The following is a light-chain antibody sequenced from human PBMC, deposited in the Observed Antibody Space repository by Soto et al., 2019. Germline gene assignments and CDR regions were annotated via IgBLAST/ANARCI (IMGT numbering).Light chain of an antibody. J-gene: IGLJ1*01. CDR2: EVT. CDR1: SSDVGGYDH. Sequence: PPSASWSPGQSVTIPCTGTSSDVGGYDHVSWYQQHPGKAPKLMIYEVTKRPAGVPDRFSGSKSGNTASLTVSGLQAEDEADYYCSSDAGNYNYVFGTGTKVTVL. CDR3: SSDAGNYNYV. V-gene: IGLV2-8*01.